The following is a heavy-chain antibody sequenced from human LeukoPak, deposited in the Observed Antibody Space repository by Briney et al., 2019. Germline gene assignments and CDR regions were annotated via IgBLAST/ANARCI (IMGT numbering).Heavy chain of an antibody. J-gene: IGHJ3*02. CDR2: IRYDGSNK. CDR3: ARGSNNSSWYPLNI. Sequence: GGSLRLSCAASGFTFSSYGMHWVRQAPGKGLEWVAFIRYDGSNKYYADSVKGRFTISRDNSKNTLYLQMNSLRVEDTAVYYCARGSNNSSWYPLNIWGQGTMVSVSS. V-gene: IGHV3-30*02. D-gene: IGHD6-13*01. CDR1: GFTFSSYG.